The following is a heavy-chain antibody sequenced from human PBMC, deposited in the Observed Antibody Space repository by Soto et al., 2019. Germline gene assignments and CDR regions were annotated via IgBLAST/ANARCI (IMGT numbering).Heavy chain of an antibody. J-gene: IGHJ5*02. V-gene: IGHV3-48*03. CDR1: GFTFSSYE. CDR3: ERDVLGASNYNH. CDR2: ISSSGATI. D-gene: IGHD4-4*01. Sequence: GGSLRLSCAASGFTFSSYEMNWVRQAPGKGLEWVSYISSSGATIYYADSVKGRFTVSRDNAKNSLYLQMNSLRAEDTAAYYCERDVLGASNYNHWGQGTLVTVSS.